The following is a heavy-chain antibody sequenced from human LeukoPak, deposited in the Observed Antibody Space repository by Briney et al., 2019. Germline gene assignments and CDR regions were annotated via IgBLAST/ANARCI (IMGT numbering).Heavy chain of an antibody. CDR1: GFTFSSYS. V-gene: IGHV3-30*03. CDR3: ARDSGDGYNFDY. J-gene: IGHJ4*02. D-gene: IGHD5-24*01. Sequence: GGSLRLSCAASGFTFSSYSMNWVRQAPGKGLEWVAVISYDGSNKYYADSVKGRFTISRDNSKNTLYLQMNSLRAEDTAVYYCARDSGDGYNFDYWGQGTLVTVSS. CDR2: ISYDGSNK.